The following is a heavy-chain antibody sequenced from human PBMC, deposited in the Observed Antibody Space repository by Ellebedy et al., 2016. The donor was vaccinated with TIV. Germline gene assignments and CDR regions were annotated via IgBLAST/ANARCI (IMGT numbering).Heavy chain of an antibody. CDR3: SRPPDSSVAIDF. J-gene: IGHJ4*02. CDR2: IYAGDSET. V-gene: IGHV5-51*01. Sequence: GESLKISCHASGYNFSNYWIGWVRQMPGKGLEWMGVIYAGDSETRYNPSFQGQVTISVDRSLSTAYLQWDSLKASDTAMYYCSRPPDSSVAIDFWGQGTLVSVSS. CDR1: GYNFSNYW.